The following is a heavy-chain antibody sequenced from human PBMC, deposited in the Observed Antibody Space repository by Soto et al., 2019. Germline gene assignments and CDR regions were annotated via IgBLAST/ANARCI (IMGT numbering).Heavy chain of an antibody. J-gene: IGHJ4*02. D-gene: IGHD3-22*01. CDR2: INPSDGNR. CDR1: GYSFSFYG. V-gene: IGHV1-18*01. Sequence: GASVKVSCKASGYSFSFYGINWVRQAPGQGLEWMGWINPSDGNRNFAQKFEDRVTMTTATSTNTVFLELRSLKSDDTAIYYCASVRRSGYDSSGFYSWGQGTMVTVSS. CDR3: ASVRRSGYDSSGFYS.